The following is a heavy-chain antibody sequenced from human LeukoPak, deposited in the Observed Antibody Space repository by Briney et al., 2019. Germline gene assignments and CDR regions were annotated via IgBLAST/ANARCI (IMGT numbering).Heavy chain of an antibody. CDR1: GYTFTGYY. V-gene: IGHV1-2*02. D-gene: IGHD1-26*01. Sequence: ASVKVSCKASGYTFTGYYMHWVRQAPGQGLEWVGWINPRSGGTDCAQRLQGRVSMTTDTSIATAYMELSRLTSDDTAIYYCARGTIGSYSSVHDWGQGTLLIVSS. J-gene: IGHJ1*01. CDR2: INPRSGGT. CDR3: ARGTIGSYSSVHD.